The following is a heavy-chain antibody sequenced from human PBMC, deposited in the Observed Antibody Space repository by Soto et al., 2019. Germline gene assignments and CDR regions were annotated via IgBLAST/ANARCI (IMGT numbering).Heavy chain of an antibody. CDR2: IRGSGGST. V-gene: IGHV3-23*01. CDR3: AKAYSMTIFGVVIETPGDGFDI. CDR1: GFTFSSYA. Sequence: EVQLQESGGGLVQPGGSLRLSCAASGFTFSSYAMSWVRQAPGKGLEWVSSIRGSGGSTNYADSVKGRFTISRDNSKNTLYLRMNSLRVEDTAVYYCAKAYSMTIFGVVIETPGDGFDIWGQGTMVTVSS. J-gene: IGHJ3*02. D-gene: IGHD3-3*01.